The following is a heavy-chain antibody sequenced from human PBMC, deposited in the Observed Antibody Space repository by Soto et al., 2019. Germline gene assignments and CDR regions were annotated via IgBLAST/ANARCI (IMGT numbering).Heavy chain of an antibody. CDR1: GGSFSSDA. CDR2: IIPMFDTT. Sequence: QVHLVQSGPEVREPGSSVKVSCKASGGSFSSDAITWVRQAPGQGLEWIGEIIPMFDTTNYAPEFQGRVPITADTATTTVYMEVNRLTPDDTAVYYCAREVVTETTLGYFDFWGQGALVTVSS. V-gene: IGHV1-69*06. CDR3: AREVVTETTLGYFDF. J-gene: IGHJ4*02. D-gene: IGHD2-21*02.